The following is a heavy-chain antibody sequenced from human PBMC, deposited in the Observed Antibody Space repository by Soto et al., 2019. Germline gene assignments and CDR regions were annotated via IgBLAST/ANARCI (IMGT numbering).Heavy chain of an antibody. CDR2: INHSGST. J-gene: IGHJ3*02. Sequence: QVQLQQWGAGLLKPSETLSLTCAVYGGSFSGYYWSWIRQPPGKGLEWIGEINHSGSTNYNPSLKSRVTISVDTSKNQFSLKLSSVTAADTAVYYCARGVVVAATHAFDIWGQGTMVTVFS. CDR1: GGSFSGYY. D-gene: IGHD2-15*01. V-gene: IGHV4-34*01. CDR3: ARGVVVAATHAFDI.